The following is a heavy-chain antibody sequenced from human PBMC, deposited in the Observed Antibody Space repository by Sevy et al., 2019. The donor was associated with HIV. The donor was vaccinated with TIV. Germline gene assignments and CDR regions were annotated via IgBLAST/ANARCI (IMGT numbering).Heavy chain of an antibody. CDR1: GGSISSYY. D-gene: IGHD1-26*01. CDR2: IYYSGST. V-gene: IGHV4-59*01. J-gene: IGHJ6*03. Sequence: SETLSLTCTVSGGSISSYYWSWIRQPPGKGLEWIGYIYYSGSTNYNPSLKSRVTISVDTSKNQFSLKLSSVTAADTAVYYCARRGPTPGYYYYMDVRGKGTTVTVSS. CDR3: ARRGPTPGYYYYMDV.